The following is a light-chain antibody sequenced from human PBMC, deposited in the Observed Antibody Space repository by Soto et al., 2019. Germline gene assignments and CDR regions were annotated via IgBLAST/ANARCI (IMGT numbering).Light chain of an antibody. Sequence: IALAQSPGTLSFSPGERATLSSSASQSVSSSYLAWYQQKPGQAPRLLIYGASSRATGIPDRFSGSGSGTDFTLTISRLEHEDFAVYYCQQYGSPPQTFGQGTKVDIK. CDR1: QSVSSSY. V-gene: IGKV3-20*01. CDR3: QQYGSPPQT. J-gene: IGKJ1*01. CDR2: GAS.